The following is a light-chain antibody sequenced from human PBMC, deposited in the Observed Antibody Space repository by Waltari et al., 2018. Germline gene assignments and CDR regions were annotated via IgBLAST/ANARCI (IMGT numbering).Light chain of an antibody. CDR1: QSVGSS. Sequence: EIILTQSPVTLSSSPGERATLSCRASQSVGSSLVWYQHKPGQPPRLLIHNASKRATGISDRFSGTGSGTDFTLTISSLEPEDFAVYYCQQRSHFYTFGPGTRVDVK. CDR2: NAS. CDR3: QQRSHFYT. J-gene: IGKJ3*01. V-gene: IGKV3-11*01.